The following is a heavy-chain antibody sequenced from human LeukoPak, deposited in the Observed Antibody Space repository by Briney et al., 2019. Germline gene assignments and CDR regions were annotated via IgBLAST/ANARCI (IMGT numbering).Heavy chain of an antibody. Sequence: SGGSLRLSCAASGFTFNTYWMSWVRQAPGKGLEWVANINQDGSEKYYVDSVRGRFTISRDNAKNSLYLQMNGLRAEDTAVYYCARAEYCYYCGMDVWGHGTTVTVSS. V-gene: IGHV3-7*03. CDR2: INQDGSEK. J-gene: IGHJ6*02. CDR1: GFTFNTYW. D-gene: IGHD2/OR15-2a*01. CDR3: ARAEYCYYCGMDV.